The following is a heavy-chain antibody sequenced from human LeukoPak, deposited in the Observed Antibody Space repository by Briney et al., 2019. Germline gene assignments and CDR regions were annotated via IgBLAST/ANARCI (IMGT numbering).Heavy chain of an antibody. CDR1: GGSFSGYY. D-gene: IGHD6-19*01. Sequence: SETLSLTCAVYGGSFSGYYWSWIRQPPGKGLEWIGEINHSGSTNYNPSLKSRVTISVDTSKNQFSLKLSSVTAADTAVYYCARGTGGSNGWYALDPWGQGTLVTVSS. V-gene: IGHV4-34*01. CDR2: INHSGST. J-gene: IGHJ5*02. CDR3: ARGTGGSNGWYALDP.